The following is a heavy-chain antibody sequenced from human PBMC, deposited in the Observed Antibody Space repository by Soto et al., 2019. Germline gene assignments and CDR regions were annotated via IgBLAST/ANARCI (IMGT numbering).Heavy chain of an antibody. Sequence: GGSLRLSCAASGFAFSSCAMHWVSQAPGKGLVWVSRIKSDGSSTSYADSVKGRFTISRDNAKNTLDLQMHGLRAEDMAVYYCARSVRSGSFPYYYYAMDVWGQGTTVTVSS. V-gene: IGHV3-74*01. CDR1: GFAFSSCA. CDR3: ARSVRSGSFPYYYYAMDV. D-gene: IGHD3-10*01. J-gene: IGHJ6*02. CDR2: IKSDGSST.